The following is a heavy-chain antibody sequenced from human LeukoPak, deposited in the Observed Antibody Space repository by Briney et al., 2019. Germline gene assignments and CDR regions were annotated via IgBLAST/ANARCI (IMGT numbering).Heavy chain of an antibody. D-gene: IGHD6-13*01. Sequence: SETLSLTCAVYGGSFSGYYWSWIRQPPGKGLEWIGEINHSGSTNYNPSLKSRVTISVDTSKNQFSLKLSSVTAADTAVYYCARGRIAAAGKRRYFDLWGRGTLVTVSS. CDR3: ARGRIAAAGKRRYFDL. CDR1: GGSFSGYY. CDR2: INHSGST. J-gene: IGHJ2*01. V-gene: IGHV4-34*01.